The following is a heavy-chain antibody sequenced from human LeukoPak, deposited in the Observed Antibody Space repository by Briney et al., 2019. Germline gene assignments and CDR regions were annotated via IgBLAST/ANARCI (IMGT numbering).Heavy chain of an antibody. V-gene: IGHV3-21*01. CDR2: ISISSSYI. J-gene: IGHJ4*02. Sequence: PGGSLRLSCAASGFTFSSYSMNWVRQAPGKELEWVSSISISSSYIYYADSVKGRFTISRDNAKNSLYLQMNSLRAEDTAVYYCARVRKGSNVDDHWGQGTLVTVSS. CDR1: GFTFSSYS. D-gene: IGHD1-14*01. CDR3: ARVRKGSNVDDH.